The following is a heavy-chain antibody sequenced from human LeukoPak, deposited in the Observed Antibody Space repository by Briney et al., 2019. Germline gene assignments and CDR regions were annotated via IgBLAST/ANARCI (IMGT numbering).Heavy chain of an antibody. CDR1: GYTFTSYY. D-gene: IGHD5-24*01. Sequence: ASVKVSCKASGYTFTSYYMHWVRQAPGQGLEWMGVINPSGGSTSYAQKFQGRVTMTRDTSTSTAYMELSSLRSEDTAVYYCARDGGDGYTGGYGMDVWGQGTTVTVSS. V-gene: IGHV1-46*01. J-gene: IGHJ6*02. CDR2: INPSGGST. CDR3: ARDGGDGYTGGYGMDV.